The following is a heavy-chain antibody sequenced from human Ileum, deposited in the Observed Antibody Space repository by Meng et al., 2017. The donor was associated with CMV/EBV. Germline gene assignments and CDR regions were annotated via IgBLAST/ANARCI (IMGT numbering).Heavy chain of an antibody. CDR1: GYTFTGYY. D-gene: IGHD6-6*01. V-gene: IGHV1-2*02. J-gene: IGHJ4*02. CDR2: INPNSGGT. Sequence: ASVTVSCQASGYTFTGYYMHWVRQAPGQGLEWMGWINPNSGGTNYAQKFQGRVTMTRDTSISTAYMELSRLRSDDTAVYYCARVAAEQLVVEIDYWGQGTLVTVSS. CDR3: ARVAAEQLVVEIDY.